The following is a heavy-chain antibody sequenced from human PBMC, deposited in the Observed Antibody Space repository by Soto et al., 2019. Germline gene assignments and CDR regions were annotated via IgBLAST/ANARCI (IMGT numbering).Heavy chain of an antibody. J-gene: IGHJ4*02. CDR2: MYYSGST. Sequence: SETLSLTCAVSGGSISRYYWSWIRQPPGKGLEWIGYMYYSGSTNYNPSLKSRVTISVDTSKNQFSLKLSSVTAADTAVYYCARFGSSSHYFDYWGQGTLVTVSS. CDR3: ARFGSSSHYFDY. CDR1: GGSISRYY. D-gene: IGHD6-6*01. V-gene: IGHV4-59*01.